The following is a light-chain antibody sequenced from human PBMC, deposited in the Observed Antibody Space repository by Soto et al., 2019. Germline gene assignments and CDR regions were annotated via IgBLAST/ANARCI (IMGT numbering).Light chain of an antibody. V-gene: IGLV2-14*03. Sequence: SVLTQPASVSGSRGQSITISCAGTSSDVGGYNYISWYQHHPGKAPTLMIYDVSNRPSGVSNRLSGSKSGNTASLSISGLQPEDEADYYCCSYRTSNTRQIVCGTGTKFTVL. CDR2: DVS. CDR3: CSYRTSNTRQIV. J-gene: IGLJ1*01. CDR1: SSDVGGYNY.